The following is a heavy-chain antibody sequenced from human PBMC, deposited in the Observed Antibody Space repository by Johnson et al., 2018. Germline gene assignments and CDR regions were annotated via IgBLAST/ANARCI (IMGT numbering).Heavy chain of an antibody. CDR3: AKDSREYYYDSSVYSRTNYYYYYYMGV. D-gene: IGHD3-22*01. V-gene: IGHV3-30*18. Sequence: QVQLVESGGGVVQPGRSLRLSCAASGFTFSSYGMHWVRQAPGKGLEGVAVISYDGSTKYYADSVKGRFLISRDKSNNTLYLPMKSLRAEETAVYYCAKDSREYYYDSSVYSRTNYYYYYYMGVWGKGTTVTVSS. CDR2: ISYDGSTK. CDR1: GFTFSSYG. J-gene: IGHJ6*03.